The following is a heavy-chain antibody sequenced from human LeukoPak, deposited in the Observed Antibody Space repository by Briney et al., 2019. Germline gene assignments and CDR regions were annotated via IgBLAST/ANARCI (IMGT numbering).Heavy chain of an antibody. CDR2: IYSGGST. D-gene: IGHD6-13*01. V-gene: IGHV3-53*01. CDR3: ARGRRIAAADHHDY. Sequence: GGSLRLSCAASGFTVSSNYMSWVRQAPGKGLEWVSVIYSGGSTYYADSVKGRFTISRDNSKNTLYLQMNSLRAEDTAVYYCARGRRIAAADHHDYWGQGTLVTVSS. J-gene: IGHJ4*02. CDR1: GFTVSSNY.